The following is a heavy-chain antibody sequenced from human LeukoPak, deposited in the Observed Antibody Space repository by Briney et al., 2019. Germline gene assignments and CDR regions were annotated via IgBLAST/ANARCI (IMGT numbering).Heavy chain of an antibody. Sequence: SETLSLTCAVYGGSFSGYYWSWIRQPPGKGLEWIGEINHSGSTNYNPSLKSRVTISVDTSKNQFSLKLGSVTAADTAVYYCARGAYYYGSGSSVSSGMDVWGKGTTVTVSS. CDR3: ARGAYYYGSGSSVSSGMDV. CDR2: INHSGST. J-gene: IGHJ6*04. CDR1: GGSFSGYY. V-gene: IGHV4-34*01. D-gene: IGHD3-10*01.